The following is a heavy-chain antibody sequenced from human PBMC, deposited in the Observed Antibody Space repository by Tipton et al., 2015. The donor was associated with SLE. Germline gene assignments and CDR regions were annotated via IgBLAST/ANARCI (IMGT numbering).Heavy chain of an antibody. J-gene: IGHJ4*02. V-gene: IGHV4-59*12. D-gene: IGHD2-15*01. CDR2: IYYSGST. CDR3: ARERDCSGGSCYPFDY. Sequence: PGLVKPSETLSLTCAVYGGSFSGYYWSWIRQPPGKGLEWIGYIYYSGSTNYNPSLKSRVTISVDTSKNQFSLKLSSVTAADTAVYYCARERDCSGGSCYPFDYWGQGTLVTVSS. CDR1: GGSFSGYY.